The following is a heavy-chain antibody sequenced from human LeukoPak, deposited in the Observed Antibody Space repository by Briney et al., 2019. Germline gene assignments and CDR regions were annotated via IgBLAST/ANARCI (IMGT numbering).Heavy chain of an antibody. CDR1: GFTFSSYS. Sequence: GGSLRLSRAASGFTFSSYSMNWVRQAPGKGLEWVSSISSSSSYIYYADSVKGRFTISRDNAKNSLYLQRNSLRAEDTAVYYCARGREVKLLLYYFDDWGQGTLVTVSS. J-gene: IGHJ4*02. CDR2: ISSSSSYI. D-gene: IGHD2-15*01. CDR3: ARGREVKLLLYYFDD. V-gene: IGHV3-21*01.